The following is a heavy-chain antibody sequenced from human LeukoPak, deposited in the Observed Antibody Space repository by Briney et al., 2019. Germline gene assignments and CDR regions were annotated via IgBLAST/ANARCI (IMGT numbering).Heavy chain of an antibody. D-gene: IGHD6-19*01. CDR2: INPKSGGT. CDR1: GFTFTGYC. J-gene: IGHJ4*02. Sequence: ASVKVSCKASGFTFTGYCMHWVRQAPGQGLEWMGWINPKSGGTNYAQKFQGRVTMTRDTSISTTYMELSRLRSDDTAVYYCARDLGISGWYAPPLGYFDYWGQGTLVTVSS. V-gene: IGHV1-2*02. CDR3: ARDLGISGWYAPPLGYFDY.